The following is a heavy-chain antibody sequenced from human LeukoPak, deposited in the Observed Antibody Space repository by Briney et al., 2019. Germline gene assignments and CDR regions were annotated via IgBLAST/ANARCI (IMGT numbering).Heavy chain of an antibody. D-gene: IGHD3-10*01. CDR3: AKGGPVLLWFGESINWFDP. CDR1: GFTFSSYA. CDR2: ISGSGGST. V-gene: IGHV3-23*01. Sequence: PGGSLRLSCAASGFTFSSYAMSWVRQAPGKGLEWVSDISGSGGSTYYADSVKGRFTISRDNSKNTLYLQMNSLRAEDTAVYYCAKGGPVLLWFGESINWFDPWGQGTLVTVSS. J-gene: IGHJ5*02.